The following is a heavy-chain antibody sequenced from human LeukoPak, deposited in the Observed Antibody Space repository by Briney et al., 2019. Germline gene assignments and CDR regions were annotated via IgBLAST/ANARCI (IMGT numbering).Heavy chain of an antibody. CDR2: IWYDGSNK. D-gene: IGHD7-27*01. Sequence: GGSLRLSCAASGFTFSSYGMHWVRQAPGKGLEWVAVIWYDGSNKYYADSVKGRFTISRDNSKNTLYLQMNSLRAEDTAVYYCARGPPKLGNYYYYYGMDVWGQGTTVTVSS. CDR3: ARGPPKLGNYYYYYGMDV. J-gene: IGHJ6*02. V-gene: IGHV3-33*01. CDR1: GFTFSSYG.